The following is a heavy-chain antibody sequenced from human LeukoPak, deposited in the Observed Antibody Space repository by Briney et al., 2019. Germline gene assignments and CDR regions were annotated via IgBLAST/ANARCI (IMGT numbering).Heavy chain of an antibody. CDR3: ARHGVPWVEDGYYLDY. Sequence: PSETLSLTCTVSGGSISSYYWSWIRQPPGKGLEWIGYIYYSGSTNYNPSLKSRVTISVDTSKNQSSLKLSSVSAADTAVYYCARHGVPWVEDGYYLDYWGQGTLVTVSS. CDR2: IYYSGST. D-gene: IGHD3-3*01. CDR1: GGSISSYY. J-gene: IGHJ4*02. V-gene: IGHV4-59*01.